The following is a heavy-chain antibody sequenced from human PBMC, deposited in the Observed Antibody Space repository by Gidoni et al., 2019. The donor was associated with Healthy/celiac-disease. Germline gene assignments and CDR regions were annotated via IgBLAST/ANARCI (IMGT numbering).Heavy chain of an antibody. J-gene: IGHJ5*02. CDR2: ISSSSSYI. V-gene: IGHV3-21*01. Sequence: EVQLVESGGGLVKPGGSLRLSCAASGFTFSSYSMNWVRQAPGKGLEWVSSISSSSSYIYYADSVKGRFTISRDNAKNSLYLQMNSLRAEDTAVYYCASLGAAAGTGWFDPWGQGTLVTVSS. CDR1: GFTFSSYS. D-gene: IGHD6-13*01. CDR3: ASLGAAAGTGWFDP.